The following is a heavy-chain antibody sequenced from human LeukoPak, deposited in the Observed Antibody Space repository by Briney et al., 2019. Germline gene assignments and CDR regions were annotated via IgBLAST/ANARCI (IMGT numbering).Heavy chain of an antibody. D-gene: IGHD2-2*01. CDR2: IDDSGNT. Sequence: SETLSLTCLVSGGSMKRSYWTWIRRAPGKGLEWIGNIDDSGNTNYSPSLKSRVTISPDTSKNQFSLRVTSVTAADRALYFCARDSSPAALPYMDAWGKGTTVTVSS. V-gene: IGHV4-59*01. CDR1: GGSMKRSY. J-gene: IGHJ6*03. CDR3: ARDSSPAALPYMDA.